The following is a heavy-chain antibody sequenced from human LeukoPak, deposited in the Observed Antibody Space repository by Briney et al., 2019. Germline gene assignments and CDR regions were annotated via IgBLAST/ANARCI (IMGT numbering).Heavy chain of an antibody. CDR2: TKSSGTT. CDR3: STGTLGTTGTTGY. V-gene: IGHV3-15*01. CDR1: GLTFSNAW. D-gene: IGHD1-1*01. J-gene: IGHJ4*02. Sequence: GGSLRLSCAASGLTFSNAWMSWVRQAPGKGLEWVGRTKSSGTTDYAAPVKGRFSISRDDSENTVYLQMNSLESEDTAVYYCSTGTLGTTGTTGYWGQGTLVTVSS.